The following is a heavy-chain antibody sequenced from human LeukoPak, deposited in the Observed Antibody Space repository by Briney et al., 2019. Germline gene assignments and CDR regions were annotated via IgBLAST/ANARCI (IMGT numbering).Heavy chain of an antibody. J-gene: IGHJ4*02. CDR3: ARVRGRRMIVVVIPSYYFDY. CDR2: ISGSGVST. Sequence: QTGGSLRLSCAASGFTFSSYARSWVRQAPGKWLEGVSAISGSGVSTYYADSVKGRFTISRDNSKNSLYLQMNSLRAEDTAVYYCARVRGRRMIVVVIPSYYFDYWGQGTLVTVSS. V-gene: IGHV3-23*01. CDR1: GFTFSSYA. D-gene: IGHD3-22*01.